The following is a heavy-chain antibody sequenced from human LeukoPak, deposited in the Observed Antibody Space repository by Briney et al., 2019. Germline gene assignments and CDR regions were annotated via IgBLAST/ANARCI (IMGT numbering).Heavy chain of an antibody. D-gene: IGHD6-13*01. CDR3: ARDLRYSSSWSLDY. J-gene: IGHJ4*02. Sequence: PGGPLRLSCAASGFTFSSYAMHWVRQAPGKGLEWVAVISYDGSNKYYADSVKGRFTISRDNSKNTLYLQMNSLRAEDTAVYYCARDLRYSSSWSLDYWGQGTLVTVSS. CDR1: GFTFSSYA. V-gene: IGHV3-30-3*01. CDR2: ISYDGSNK.